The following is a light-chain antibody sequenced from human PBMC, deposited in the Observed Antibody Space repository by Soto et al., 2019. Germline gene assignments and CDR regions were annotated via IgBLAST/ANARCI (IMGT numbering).Light chain of an antibody. CDR1: QSVSSN. J-gene: IGKJ1*01. CDR3: QQYNTWPPWT. CDR2: VAS. Sequence: EIVMTQSPATLSVSPGERATLSCRASQSVSSNLAWYQQKPGQAPRLLIYVASTRATGIPARFSGSGSGKEFTITISSLQSEDFAVYSCQQYNTWPPWTFGPGTKVEIK. V-gene: IGKV3-15*01.